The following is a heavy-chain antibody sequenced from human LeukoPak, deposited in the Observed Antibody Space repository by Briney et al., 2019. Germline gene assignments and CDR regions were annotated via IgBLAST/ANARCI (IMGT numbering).Heavy chain of an antibody. CDR3: ARRNAMDV. J-gene: IGHJ6*02. CDR2: ISSSSSTI. CDR1: GFTFSSHS. Sequence: GGSLRLSCAASGFTFSSHSMNWVRQAPGKGLEWVSYISSSSSTIYYADSVKGRFTISRDNAKNSLYLQMNSLRAEDTAVYYCARRNAMDVWGQGTTVIVFS. V-gene: IGHV3-48*01.